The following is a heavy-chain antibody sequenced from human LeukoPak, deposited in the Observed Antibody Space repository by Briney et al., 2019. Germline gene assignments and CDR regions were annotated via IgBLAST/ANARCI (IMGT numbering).Heavy chain of an antibody. CDR1: GFTFSSYW. Sequence: GGSLRLSCAASGFTFSSYWMHWVRQAPGKGLVRVSRINSDGSSTSYADSVKGRFTISRDNAKNTLYLQMNSLRAEDTAVYYCARENWNYNAFDIWGQGTMVTVSS. D-gene: IGHD1-7*01. CDR2: INSDGSST. J-gene: IGHJ3*02. V-gene: IGHV3-74*01. CDR3: ARENWNYNAFDI.